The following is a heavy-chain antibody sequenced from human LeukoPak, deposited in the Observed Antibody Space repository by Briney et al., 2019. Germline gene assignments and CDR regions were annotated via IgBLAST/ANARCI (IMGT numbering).Heavy chain of an antibody. Sequence: KPSETLSLTCTVSGGSISSYYWSWIRQPPGKGLEWIGDIYYSGSTNYNPSPKSRVTISVDTSKNQFSLRLSSVTAADTAVYYSARLASGSYGPLTPFDYWGQGTLVTVSS. D-gene: IGHD1-26*01. CDR3: ARLASGSYGPLTPFDY. V-gene: IGHV4-59*08. CDR1: GGSISSYY. J-gene: IGHJ4*02. CDR2: IYYSGST.